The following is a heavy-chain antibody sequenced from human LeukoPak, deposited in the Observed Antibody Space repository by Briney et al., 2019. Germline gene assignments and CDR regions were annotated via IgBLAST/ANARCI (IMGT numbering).Heavy chain of an antibody. CDR3: ARRGLYDILTGFSPESFDY. D-gene: IGHD3-9*01. CDR1: GGSISSSNW. J-gene: IGHJ4*02. V-gene: IGHV4-4*02. Sequence: SGTLSLTCAVSGGSISSSNWWSWVRQPPGKGLEWIGEIYHSGSTNYNPSLKSRVTISVDKSKNQFSLKLSSVTAADTAVYYCARRGLYDILTGFSPESFDYWGQGTLVTVSS. CDR2: IYHSGST.